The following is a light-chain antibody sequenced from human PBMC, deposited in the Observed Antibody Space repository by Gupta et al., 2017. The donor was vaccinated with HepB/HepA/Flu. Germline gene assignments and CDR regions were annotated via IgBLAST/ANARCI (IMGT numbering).Light chain of an antibody. CDR2: KVS. J-gene: IGKJ2*01. CDR3: MQGGRWPYT. Sequence: DVVLTQSLLYLPVTLGHPASIHCRSGQSFVHSDGHTFVNWFQLRPGQSPRRLIYKVSNRDSGVPDRFSGSGSGTYFTLRISRVDDEDVGVYYCMQGGRWPYTFGQGTKLEIK. CDR1: QSFVHSDGHTF. V-gene: IGKV2-30*02.